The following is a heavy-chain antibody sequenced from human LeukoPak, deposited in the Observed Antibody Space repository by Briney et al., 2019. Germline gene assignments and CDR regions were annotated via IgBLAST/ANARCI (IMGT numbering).Heavy chain of an antibody. J-gene: IGHJ4*02. Sequence: GGSLRLSCAASGFTFDDYGLSWVRQAPGKGLEWVSVIYSGGSTYYADSVKGRFTISRDNSKNTLYLQMNSLRAEDTAVYYCARQQGDYVWGSYRYHFDYWGQGTLVTVSS. CDR2: IYSGGST. D-gene: IGHD3-16*02. CDR1: GFTFDDYG. CDR3: ARQQGDYVWGSYRYHFDY. V-gene: IGHV3-66*04.